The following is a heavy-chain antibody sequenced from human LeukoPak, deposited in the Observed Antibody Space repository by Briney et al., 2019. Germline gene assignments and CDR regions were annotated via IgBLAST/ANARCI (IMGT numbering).Heavy chain of an antibody. CDR3: AIRKSGNAIDY. V-gene: IGHV3-66*01. J-gene: IGHJ4*02. Sequence: GSLRLSCAASGFAVSSNYMGWVRQAPGKGLEWVAVIYSGGSTNYADSVKGRFTISRDNSKNTLYLLMNSLRAEDTAVYYCAIRKSGNAIDYWGQGTLVTVSS. CDR1: GFAVSSNY. CDR2: IYSGGST. D-gene: IGHD5-12*01.